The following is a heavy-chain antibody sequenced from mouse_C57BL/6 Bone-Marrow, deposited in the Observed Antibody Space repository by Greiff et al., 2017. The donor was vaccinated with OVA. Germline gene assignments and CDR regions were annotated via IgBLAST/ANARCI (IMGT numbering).Heavy chain of an antibody. CDR1: GYTFTDFY. CDR3: ARWDCNYWYFDV. V-gene: IGHV1-19*01. Sequence: EVKLEESGPVLVKPGASVKMSCKASGYTFTDFYMNWVKQSHGKSLEWIGVINPYNGGTSYNQKSKGKATLTVDKYTSTAFRELDSLTSEDSGVYYCARWDCNYWYFDVWGTGTSVTVSS. J-gene: IGHJ1*03. CDR2: INPYNGGT. D-gene: IGHD4-1*01.